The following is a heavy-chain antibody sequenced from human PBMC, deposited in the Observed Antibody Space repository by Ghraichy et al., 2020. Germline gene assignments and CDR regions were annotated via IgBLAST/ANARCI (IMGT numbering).Heavy chain of an antibody. Sequence: SETLSLTCTVSGGSISSYYWSWIRQPAGKGLEWIGRIYTSGSTNYNPSLKSRVTMSVDTSKNQFSLKLSSVTAADTAVYYCARSDHGDYPDYYYYYGMDVWGQGTTVTVSS. V-gene: IGHV4-4*07. CDR1: GGSISSYY. CDR2: IYTSGST. CDR3: ARSDHGDYPDYYYYYGMDV. D-gene: IGHD4-17*01. J-gene: IGHJ6*02.